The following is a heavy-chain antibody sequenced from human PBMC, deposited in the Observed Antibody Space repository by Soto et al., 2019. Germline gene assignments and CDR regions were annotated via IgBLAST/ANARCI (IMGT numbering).Heavy chain of an antibody. CDR3: ARAVTTAEEAYDY. D-gene: IGHD4-17*01. V-gene: IGHV3-33*01. Sequence: QVQLVDSGGGVVQPGRSLRLSCAASGFTFSSYGMHWVRQAPGKGLEWVAVIWYDGSNKYYADSVKGRFTISRDNSKNTLYLQMNSLRAEDTAVYYCARAVTTAEEAYDYWGQGTLVTVSS. CDR1: GFTFSSYG. J-gene: IGHJ4*02. CDR2: IWYDGSNK.